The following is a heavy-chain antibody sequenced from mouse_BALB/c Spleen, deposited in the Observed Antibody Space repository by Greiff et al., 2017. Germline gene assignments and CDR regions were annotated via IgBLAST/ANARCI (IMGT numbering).Heavy chain of an antibody. Sequence: VKLMESGAELVKPGASVKLSCKASGYTFTSYYMYWVKQRPGQGLEWIGEINPSNGGTNFNEKFKSKATLTVDKSSSTAYMQLSSLTSEDSAVYYCTRSTMIREAMDYWGQGTSVTVAS. CDR1: GYTFTSYY. CDR3: TRSTMIREAMDY. V-gene: IGHV1S81*02. D-gene: IGHD2-4*01. J-gene: IGHJ4*01. CDR2: INPSNGGT.